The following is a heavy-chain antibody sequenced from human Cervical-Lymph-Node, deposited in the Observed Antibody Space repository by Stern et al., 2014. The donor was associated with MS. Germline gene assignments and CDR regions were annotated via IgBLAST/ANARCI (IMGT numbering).Heavy chain of an antibody. CDR1: GGSINSGGYY. CDR3: ARGARYSDSSGYYFYFDY. Sequence: QLQLQESGPGLVKPSQTLPLTCTVSGGSINSGGYYWSWIRQYPGKGLEWIGYIYYTGSAYYDPSLKSRLSMSIDTSKNQFSLNLNSETAADTAVYYCARGARYSDSSGYYFYFDYWGQGTLVTVSS. CDR2: IYYTGSA. D-gene: IGHD3-22*01. J-gene: IGHJ4*02. V-gene: IGHV4-31*03.